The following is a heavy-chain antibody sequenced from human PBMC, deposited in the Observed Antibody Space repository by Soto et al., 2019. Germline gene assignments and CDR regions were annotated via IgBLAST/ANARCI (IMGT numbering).Heavy chain of an antibody. CDR3: ARDHDSVGWYDAFDI. CDR1: GFTFSSYS. J-gene: IGHJ3*02. V-gene: IGHV3-48*02. CDR2: LSSSSSTI. D-gene: IGHD6-19*01. Sequence: EVQMVESGGGLLQPGGSLRLSCAASGFTFSSYSMNWVRQAPGQGLEWVSYLSSSSSTIYYADSVKGRFTISKDNAKNSLYLQMNSLRDEDTAVYYCARDHDSVGWYDAFDIWGQGTMVTVSS.